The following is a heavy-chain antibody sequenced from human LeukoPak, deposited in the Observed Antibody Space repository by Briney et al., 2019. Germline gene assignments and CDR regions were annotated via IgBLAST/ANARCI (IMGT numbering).Heavy chain of an antibody. Sequence: AASVKVSCKASGGTFSSYAISWVRQAPGQGLEWMGRIIPILGIANYAQKFQGRVTITADKSTSTAYMELSSLRSEDTAVYYCASVRQTYVVPAAIGHYYYGMDVWGQGTTVTVSS. J-gene: IGHJ6*02. CDR3: ASVRQTYVVPAAIGHYYYGMDV. V-gene: IGHV1-69*04. D-gene: IGHD2-2*01. CDR2: IIPILGIA. CDR1: GGTFSSYA.